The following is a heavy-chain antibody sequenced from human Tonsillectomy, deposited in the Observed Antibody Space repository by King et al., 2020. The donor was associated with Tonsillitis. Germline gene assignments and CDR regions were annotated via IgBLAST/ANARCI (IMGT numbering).Heavy chain of an antibody. Sequence: VQLVESGGGVVQPGRSLRLSCAASGFTFSSYDIHWVRQAPGKGLEWVAVIWFDGSNKYYADSVKGRFTISRDNSKNTLYLQMNSLRADDTAVYYCARARGSGYDYYWGQGTLVTVSS. D-gene: IGHD5-12*01. V-gene: IGHV3-33*01. CDR2: IWFDGSNK. CDR3: ARARGSGYDYY. CDR1: GFTFSSYD. J-gene: IGHJ4*02.